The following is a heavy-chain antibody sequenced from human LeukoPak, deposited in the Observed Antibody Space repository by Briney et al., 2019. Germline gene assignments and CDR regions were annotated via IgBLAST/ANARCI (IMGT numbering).Heavy chain of an antibody. J-gene: IGHJ4*02. CDR1: GFTFSSYA. V-gene: IGHV3-23*01. Sequence: PGGSLRLSCAASGFTFSSYAMNWARQAPGKGLELVSAISGSGASTYYADSVKGRFTISRDNSKNTLYLQMNSPRAEDTAIYYCAKAALRYQLLSSLDYWGQGTLVTVSS. D-gene: IGHD2-2*01. CDR3: AKAALRYQLLSSLDY. CDR2: ISGSGAST.